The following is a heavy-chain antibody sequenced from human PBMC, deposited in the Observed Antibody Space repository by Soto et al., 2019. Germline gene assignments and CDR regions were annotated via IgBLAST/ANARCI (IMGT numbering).Heavy chain of an antibody. D-gene: IGHD2-15*01. CDR1: GGSISSSNR. CDR3: ARVLGYCSGGSCYYSTNYYYYGMDV. Sequence: QVQMQDSGPGLVNPSGTLSLTCAVSGGSISSSNRWSWVRQPPGNGLVWIGEIYHSGSTNYNPSLKSRVTISVDKSKNQFSLKLSSVTAADTAVYYCARVLGYCSGGSCYYSTNYYYYGMDVWGQGTTVTVSS. CDR2: IYHSGST. J-gene: IGHJ6*02. V-gene: IGHV4-4*02.